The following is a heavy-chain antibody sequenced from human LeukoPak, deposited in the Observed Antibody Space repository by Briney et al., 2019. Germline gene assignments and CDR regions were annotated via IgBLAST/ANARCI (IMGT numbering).Heavy chain of an antibody. CDR3: ARDRIVGALGWLDP. V-gene: IGHV1-69*01. D-gene: IGHD1-26*01. J-gene: IGHJ5*02. CDR2: VAPLLETT. Sequence: ASVKVSCKAPGGTFSSYSITWVRQAPGQGLEWMGGVAPLLETTNYAPKFRGRMTITADESTSTAYMELTSLRSDDTAVYYCARDRIVGALGWLDPWGKGTLVTVSS. CDR1: GGTFSSYS.